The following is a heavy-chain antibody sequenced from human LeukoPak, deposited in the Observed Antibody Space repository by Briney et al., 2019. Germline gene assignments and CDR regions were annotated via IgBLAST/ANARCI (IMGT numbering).Heavy chain of an antibody. Sequence: GGSLRLSCAASGFTFSSYWMHWVRQAPGKGLVWVSRINNDGSMTHYADSVKGRFTISRDNAKNTLYLQMNSLRVEGTAMYYXXXXXXXXPWGXXTXVTV. CDR3: XXXXXXXP. CDR2: INNDGSMT. CDR1: GFTFSSYW. V-gene: IGHV3-74*01. J-gene: IGHJ5*02.